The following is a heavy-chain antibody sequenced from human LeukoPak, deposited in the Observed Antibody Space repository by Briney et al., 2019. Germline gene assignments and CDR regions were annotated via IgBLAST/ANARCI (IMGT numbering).Heavy chain of an antibody. CDR3: ARDWLVAQPYIMDV. CDR1: GGAISSHY. D-gene: IGHD2-2*01. CDR2: ISYSGCI. V-gene: IGHV4-59*11. J-gene: IGHJ6*02. Sequence: SGTPSLICTVSGGAISSHYWSWIRQPPGRGLEWIGYISYSGCINYNPSLTSRVTISLDTSKNQFALKLSSVTAADTAVYYCARDWLVAQPYIMDVWGQGTTVTVSS.